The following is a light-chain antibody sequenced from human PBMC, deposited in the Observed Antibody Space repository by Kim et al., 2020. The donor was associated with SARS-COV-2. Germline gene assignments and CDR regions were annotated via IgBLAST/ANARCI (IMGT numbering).Light chain of an antibody. V-gene: IGLV3-27*01. CDR2: KDS. Sequence: SYELTQPSSVSVSPGQTARITCSGELLAKKYARWFQQKPGQAPVLVIYKDSERPSGIPERFSGSRSGTIATLTISGAQVEDEADYYCYSAADNNVVFGGGTQLTFL. CDR1: LLAKKY. J-gene: IGLJ2*01. CDR3: YSAADNNVV.